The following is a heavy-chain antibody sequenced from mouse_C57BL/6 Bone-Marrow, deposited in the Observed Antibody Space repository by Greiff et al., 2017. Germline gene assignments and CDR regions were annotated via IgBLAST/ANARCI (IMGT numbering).Heavy chain of an antibody. V-gene: IGHV1-7*01. CDR3: ARITPDYAMDY. CDR1: GYTFTSYW. CDR2: INPSSGYT. Sequence: VQLQQSGAELAKPGASVKLSCKASGYTFTSYWMHWVKQRTGQGLEWIGYINPSSGYTKYNQKFKDKATLTADKSSSTAYLQLSSLTYEDTAVYYCARITPDYAMDYWGQGTSVTVSS. J-gene: IGHJ4*01. D-gene: IGHD1-1*01.